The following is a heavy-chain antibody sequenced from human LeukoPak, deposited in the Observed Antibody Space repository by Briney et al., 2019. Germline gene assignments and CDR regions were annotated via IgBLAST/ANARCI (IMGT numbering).Heavy chain of an antibody. V-gene: IGHV3-23*01. CDR3: EKIPQTTSVGYFDY. J-gene: IGHJ4*02. Sequence: QPGGSLRHSCAASGFTFSSGAMSWVCHAPRKGREWVSGISVSGVGTYYADPVKGRFTISRENSKNTLYLQMSSLRAEDTAVYYCEKIPQTTSVGYFDYWGQGNLVTVSS. CDR2: ISVSGVGT. D-gene: IGHD4-17*01. CDR1: GFTFSSGA.